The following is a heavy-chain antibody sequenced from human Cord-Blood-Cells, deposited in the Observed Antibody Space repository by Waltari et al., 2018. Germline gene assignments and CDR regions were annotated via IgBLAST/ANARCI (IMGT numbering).Heavy chain of an antibody. D-gene: IGHD3-22*01. CDR1: GSTLTELS. CDR3: ATDPAHDSSGYYYDY. V-gene: IGHV1-24*01. J-gene: IGHJ4*02. Sequence: QVQLVQSGAEVKKSGASVKVSCKVSGSTLTELSIHCVLQAPGKGLEWMGGFGPEDGETIYAQKFQGKVTMNEDTSTDTAYMELNSLRSEDTAVYYCATDPAHDSSGYYYDYWGQGTLVTVSS. CDR2: FGPEDGET.